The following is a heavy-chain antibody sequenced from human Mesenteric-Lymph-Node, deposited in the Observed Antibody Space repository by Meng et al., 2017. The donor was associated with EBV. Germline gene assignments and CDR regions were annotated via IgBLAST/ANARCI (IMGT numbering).Heavy chain of an antibody. CDR2: ISAYNANT. CDR1: GYTFSTYY. CDR3: ARISDYDSSGLDY. Sequence: QVQLVQSGAEVKKPGASVKVSCKASGYTFSTYYIHWVRQAPGQGLEWMGRISAYNANTDYAQTLQGRVTMTKDTSTSTAYMDLRSLRPDDTAVYYCARISDYDSSGLDYWGQGTLVTVSS. V-gene: IGHV1-18*04. J-gene: IGHJ4*02. D-gene: IGHD3-22*01.